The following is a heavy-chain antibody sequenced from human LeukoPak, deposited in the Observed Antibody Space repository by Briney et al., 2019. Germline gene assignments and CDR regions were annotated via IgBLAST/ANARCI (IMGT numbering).Heavy chain of an antibody. Sequence: GGSLRLSCAASGFTFSDYYMSWIRQAPGKGLEWVSYISSSGSTIYYADSVKGRFTISRDNAKNSLYLQMNSLRAEDTAVYYCARGPLHCSGGSCYYYYGMDVWGQGTTVTVSS. CDR2: ISSSGSTI. J-gene: IGHJ6*02. D-gene: IGHD2-15*01. V-gene: IGHV3-11*01. CDR3: ARGPLHCSGGSCYYYYGMDV. CDR1: GFTFSDYY.